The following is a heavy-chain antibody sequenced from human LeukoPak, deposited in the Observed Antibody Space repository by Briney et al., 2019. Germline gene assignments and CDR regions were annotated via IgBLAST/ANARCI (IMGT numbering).Heavy chain of an antibody. J-gene: IGHJ4*02. Sequence: SETLSLTCTVSGDSISNYYWSWIRQPPGKGLEWIGYIYYSGSTTYNPSLKSRVTISVDTSKNQFSLKLSSVTAADTAVYYCARWGSNMAREKGDHWGQGTLVTVSS. CDR1: GDSISNYY. CDR2: IYYSGST. CDR3: ARWGSNMAREKGDH. V-gene: IGHV4-59*08. D-gene: IGHD3-10*01.